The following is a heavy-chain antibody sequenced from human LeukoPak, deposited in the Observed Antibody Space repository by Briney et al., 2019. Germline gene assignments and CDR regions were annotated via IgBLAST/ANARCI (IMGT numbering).Heavy chain of an antibody. CDR2: IWYDGSNK. CDR1: GFTFSSYG. Sequence: GRSLRLSCAASGFTFSSYGMHWVRQAPGKGLEWVAVIWYDGSNKYYADSVKGRFTISRDNSKNTLYLQMNGLRAEDTAVYYCARGSYKAATKGYFDYWGQGTLVTVSS. V-gene: IGHV3-33*01. J-gene: IGHJ4*02. CDR3: ARGSYKAATKGYFDY. D-gene: IGHD6-25*01.